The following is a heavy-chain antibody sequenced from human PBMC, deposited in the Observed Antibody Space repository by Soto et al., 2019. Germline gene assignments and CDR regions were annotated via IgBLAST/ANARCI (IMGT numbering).Heavy chain of an antibody. D-gene: IGHD3-22*01. CDR2: VSTYNTNT. J-gene: IGHJ4*02. CDR1: GYTFSDYG. CDR3: ARSPEDYYDSSGYYGY. V-gene: IGHV1-18*01. Sequence: GASVKVSCKTSGYTFSDYGLAWLRQTPGQRPEWMGWVSTYNTNTNYAQKFQGRVTMTTDTSTTTTSMELRSLRSDDTAVYYCARSPEDYYDSSGYYGYWGQGTLVTVSS.